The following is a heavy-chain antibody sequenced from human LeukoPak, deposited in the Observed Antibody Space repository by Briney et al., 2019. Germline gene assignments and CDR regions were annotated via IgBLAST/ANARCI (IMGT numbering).Heavy chain of an antibody. D-gene: IGHD3-22*01. CDR1: GYTLTELS. CDR3: ATYLRGHYDSSYDAFDI. Sequence: ASVKVSCKVSGYTLTELSMHWVRQAPGKGLEWMGGFDPEDGETIYAQKFQGRVTMTEDTSTDTAYMELSSLRSEDTAVYYCATYLRGHYDSSYDAFDIWGQGTMVTVSS. V-gene: IGHV1-24*01. CDR2: FDPEDGET. J-gene: IGHJ3*02.